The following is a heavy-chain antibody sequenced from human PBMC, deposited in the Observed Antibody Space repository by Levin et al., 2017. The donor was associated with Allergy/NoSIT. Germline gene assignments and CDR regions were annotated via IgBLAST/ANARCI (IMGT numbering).Heavy chain of an antibody. CDR2: IYYSGST. Sequence: PGGSLRLSCTVSGGSVSSGSYYWSWIRQPPGKGLEWIGYIYYSGSTNYNPSLKSRVTISVDTSKNQFSLKLSSVTAADTAVYYCARGNKGIYDSSGYHTIDYWGQGTLVTVSS. CDR3: ARGNKGIYDSSGYHTIDY. D-gene: IGHD3-22*01. V-gene: IGHV4-61*01. CDR1: GGSVSSGSYY. J-gene: IGHJ4*02.